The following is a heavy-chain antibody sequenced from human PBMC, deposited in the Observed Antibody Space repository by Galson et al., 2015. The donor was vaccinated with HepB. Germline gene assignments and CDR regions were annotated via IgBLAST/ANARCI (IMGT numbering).Heavy chain of an antibody. CDR3: ARGDDVAVAGRGAFDI. CDR2: TYNSGGN. CDR1: GGSVSTGIYY. V-gene: IGHV4-61*01. J-gene: IGHJ3*02. D-gene: IGHD6-19*01. Sequence: SETLSLTCTVSGGSVSTGIYYWNWIRQPPGKGLEWIGYTYNSGGNNYHSSLKSRVTISVDTSKNQFSLKLTSVTAADTAVYYCARGDDVAVAGRGAFDIWGQGTMVTVPS.